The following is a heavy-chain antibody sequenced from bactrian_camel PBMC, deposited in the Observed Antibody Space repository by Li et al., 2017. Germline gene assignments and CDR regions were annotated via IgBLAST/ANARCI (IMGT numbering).Heavy chain of an antibody. CDR1: EYTDRC. CDR2: MSSGGVA. J-gene: IGHJ4*01. V-gene: IGHV3S60*01. D-gene: IGHD2*01. Sequence: HVQLVESGGGLVPPGGSMTLSCTYSEYTDRCMGWFRQAPGKEREGVGSMSSGGVAYYPNSVKGRFTMSRDDAKNTVYLQMDSLKPNDTAMYYCASSYQRGINWSDSGKYTYWGQGTQVTVS. CDR3: ASSYQRGINWSDSGKYTY.